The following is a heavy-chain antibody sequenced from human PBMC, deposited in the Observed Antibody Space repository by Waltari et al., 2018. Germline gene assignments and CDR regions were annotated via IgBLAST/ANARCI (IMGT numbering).Heavy chain of an antibody. V-gene: IGHV5-51*01. Sequence: EVQVVQSGAEVKKPGESPTNSGERSGYSFTTTWIGWVRQMPGKGLEWMGISYPGDSDTRYSPSFQGQVTISADKSINTAYLQWSTLKASDTAMYYCVVGSSFDYWGQGTLVTVSS. CDR1: GYSFTTTW. J-gene: IGHJ4*02. CDR2: SYPGDSDT. CDR3: VVGSSFDY. D-gene: IGHD3-10*01.